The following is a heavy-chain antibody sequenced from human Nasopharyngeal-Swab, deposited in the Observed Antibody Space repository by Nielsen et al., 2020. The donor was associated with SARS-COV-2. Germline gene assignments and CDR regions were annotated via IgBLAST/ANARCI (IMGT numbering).Heavy chain of an antibody. D-gene: IGHD6-6*01. J-gene: IGHJ5*02. Sequence: WIRQPPGKGLEWIGSIYYSGSTYYNPSLKSRVTISVDTSKNQFSLKLSSVTAADTAVYYCARERIAARLPDRWFDPWDQGALVTV. V-gene: IGHV4-39*07. CDR2: IYYSGST. CDR3: ARERIAARLPDRWFDP.